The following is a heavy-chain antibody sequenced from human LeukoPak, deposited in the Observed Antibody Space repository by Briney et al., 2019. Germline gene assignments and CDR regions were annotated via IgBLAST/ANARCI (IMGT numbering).Heavy chain of an antibody. V-gene: IGHV3-23*01. CDR1: AFTFSSHA. CDR2: ISGSGGST. D-gene: IGHD6-13*01. Sequence: GGSLRLSCGASAFTFSSHAMGWVSQAPGKGLEWVSAISGSGGSTYYADSVKGRFTISRDNSKNTLYLQMNSLRAEDTAVYYCAKKDAAGTSYYSSRMDVWGQGTTVTVSS. J-gene: IGHJ6*02. CDR3: AKKDAAGTSYYSSRMDV.